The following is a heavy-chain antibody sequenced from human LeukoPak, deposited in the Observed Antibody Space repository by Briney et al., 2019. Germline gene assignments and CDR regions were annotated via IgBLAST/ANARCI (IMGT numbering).Heavy chain of an antibody. CDR2: IYHSGST. Sequence: SETLSLTCAVSGYSISSGYYWGGIRQPPGQGLEWIGSIYHSGSTYYNPSLKSRVTISVDTSKNQFSLKLSSVTAADTAVYYFARHSTYNYGPLWFDPWGRGTLVTVSS. J-gene: IGHJ5*02. CDR1: GYSISSGYY. D-gene: IGHD1-20*01. V-gene: IGHV4-38-2*01. CDR3: ARHSTYNYGPLWFDP.